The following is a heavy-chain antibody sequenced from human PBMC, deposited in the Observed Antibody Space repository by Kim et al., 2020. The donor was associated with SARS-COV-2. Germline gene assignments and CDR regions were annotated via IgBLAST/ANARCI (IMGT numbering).Heavy chain of an antibody. D-gene: IGHD2-2*01. CDR3: ARDEALVPAANVGMDV. V-gene: IGHV3-21*01. J-gene: IGHJ6*02. Sequence: GGSLRLSCAASGFTFSSYSMNWVRQAPGKGLEWVSSISSSSSYIYYADSVKGRFTISRDNAKNSLYLQMNSLRAEDTAVYYCARDEALVPAANVGMDVWGQGTTVTVSS. CDR2: ISSSSSYI. CDR1: GFTFSSYS.